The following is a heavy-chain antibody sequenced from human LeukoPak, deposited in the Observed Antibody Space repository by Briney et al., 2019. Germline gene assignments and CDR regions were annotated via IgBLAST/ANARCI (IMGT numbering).Heavy chain of an antibody. CDR2: INHSGST. J-gene: IGHJ4*02. D-gene: IGHD1-26*01. V-gene: IGHV4-34*01. CDR1: GGSFSGYY. Sequence: SETVSLTCGVYGGSFSGYYWSWIPQPPGKGLEWIGEINHSGSTNYNPSLKSRVTISVDTSKNQFSLKLSSVTAADTAVYYCARALNPKWELLYFDYWGQGTLVTVSS. CDR3: ARALNPKWELLYFDY.